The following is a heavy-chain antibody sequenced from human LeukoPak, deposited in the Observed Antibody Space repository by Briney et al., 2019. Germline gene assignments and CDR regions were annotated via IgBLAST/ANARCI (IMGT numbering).Heavy chain of an antibody. CDR1: GGSISSYY. CDR2: IYTSGST. J-gene: IGHJ5*02. Sequence: SETLSLTCTVSGGSISSYYWSWIRQPAGRGLEWIGRIYTSGSTNYNPSLKSRVTISVDTSKNQFSLKLSSVTAADTAVYYCARHLWQQLVLFNWFDPWGQGTLVTVSS. CDR3: ARHLWQQLVLFNWFDP. D-gene: IGHD6-13*01. V-gene: IGHV4-4*07.